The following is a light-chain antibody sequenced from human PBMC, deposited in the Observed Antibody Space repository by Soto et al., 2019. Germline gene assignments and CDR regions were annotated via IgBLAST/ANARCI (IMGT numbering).Light chain of an antibody. CDR2: AAS. Sequence: DIQMTQSPSSLSASVVDRVTITCLASQSIISYLNWYQQKPGKAPKLLIYAASSLQSGVPSRFRGSGSGSDCTLTISSLQPEDFATYACQQSFSNPPTFGQGTKLEI. V-gene: IGKV1-39*01. J-gene: IGKJ2*01. CDR1: QSIISY. CDR3: QQSFSNPPT.